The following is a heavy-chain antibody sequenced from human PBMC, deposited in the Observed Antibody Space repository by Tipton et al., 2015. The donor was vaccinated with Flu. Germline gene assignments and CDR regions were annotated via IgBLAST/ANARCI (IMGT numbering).Heavy chain of an antibody. J-gene: IGHJ4*02. D-gene: IGHD3-22*01. V-gene: IGHV3-64*01. CDR1: GFTFSSYA. CDR2: ISSNGGST. CDR3: ARGLNYYDSSGTMFDY. Sequence: LSLTCAASGFTFSSYAMHWVRQAPGKGLEYVSAISSNGGSTYYANSVKGRFTTSRDNSKNMLYLQMGSLRAEDMAVYYCARGLNYYDSSGTMFDYWGQGTLVTVSS.